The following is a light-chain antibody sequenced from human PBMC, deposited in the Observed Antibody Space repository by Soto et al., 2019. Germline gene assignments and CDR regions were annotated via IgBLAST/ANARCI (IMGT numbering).Light chain of an antibody. CDR1: RSDVGGYNY. CDR2: DVS. J-gene: IGLJ3*02. V-gene: IGLV2-14*01. Sequence: QSALTQPASVSGSPGQSITISCTGTRSDVGGYNYVSWYQQHSGKAPKFMIYDVSNRPSGVSNRFSGSKSGNTASLTISGLQVEDEADYYCSSYTSSSTWVFGGGTKLTVL. CDR3: SSYTSSSTWV.